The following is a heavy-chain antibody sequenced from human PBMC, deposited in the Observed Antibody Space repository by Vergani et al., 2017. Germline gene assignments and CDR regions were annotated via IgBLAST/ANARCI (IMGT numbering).Heavy chain of an antibody. Sequence: QVQLVQSGAEVKKPGASVKVSCKASGYTFTSYDINWVRQATGQGLEWMGWMNPNSGNTGYAQKFQGRVTMTRNTSISTAYMELNSLRAEDTAVYYCAKSPGPRQLTNWFDPWGQGTLVTVSS. CDR3: AKSPGPRQLTNWFDP. D-gene: IGHD1-1*01. CDR2: MNPNSGNT. J-gene: IGHJ5*02. V-gene: IGHV1-8*01. CDR1: GYTFTSYD.